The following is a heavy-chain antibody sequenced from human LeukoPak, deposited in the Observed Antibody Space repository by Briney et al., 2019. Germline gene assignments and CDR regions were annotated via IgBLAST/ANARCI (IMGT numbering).Heavy chain of an antibody. Sequence: GRSLRLSCAASGFTFDDYAMHWVRQAPGKGLEWVSGISWNSGSTGYADSVKGRFTISRDNAKNSLYLQMNSLRAEDMALYYCAKDWSYGAHAFDIWGQGTMVTVSS. CDR1: GFTFDDYA. V-gene: IGHV3-9*03. CDR3: AKDWSYGAHAFDI. D-gene: IGHD4-17*01. J-gene: IGHJ3*02. CDR2: ISWNSGST.